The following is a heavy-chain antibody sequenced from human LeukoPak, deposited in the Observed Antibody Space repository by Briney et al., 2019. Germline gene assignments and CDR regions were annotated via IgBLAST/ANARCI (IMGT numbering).Heavy chain of an antibody. CDR2: INPSGGST. J-gene: IGHJ1*01. Sequence: GASVKVSCKAPGYTFTSYYMHWVRQAPGQGLEWMGIINPSGGSTSYAQKFQGRVTMTRDTSTSTVYMELSSLRSEDTAVYYCVRSDYYGSSGYSIQHWGQGTLVTVSS. V-gene: IGHV1-46*03. CDR3: VRSDYYGSSGYSIQH. CDR1: GYTFTSYY. D-gene: IGHD3-22*01.